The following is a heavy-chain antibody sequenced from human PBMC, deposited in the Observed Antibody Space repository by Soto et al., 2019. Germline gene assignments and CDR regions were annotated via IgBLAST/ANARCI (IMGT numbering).Heavy chain of an antibody. Sequence: GGSLRLSCAASGFLFSTYSMNWVRQAPGKGLEWISYISSGSSPIYYADSVKGRFTVSRDNAKSSLYLQMNSLRAEDTAVYYSARGQPPLSGTSRPTYFDYWGQGTLVTV. CDR1: GFLFSTYS. J-gene: IGHJ4*02. V-gene: IGHV3-48*01. CDR3: ARGQPPLSGTSRPTYFDY. CDR2: ISSGSSPI. D-gene: IGHD1-26*01.